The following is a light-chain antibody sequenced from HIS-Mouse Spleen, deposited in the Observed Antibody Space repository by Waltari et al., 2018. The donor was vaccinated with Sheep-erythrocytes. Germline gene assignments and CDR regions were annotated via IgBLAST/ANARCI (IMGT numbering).Light chain of an antibody. CDR3: AAWDASLSGPV. J-gene: IGLJ2*01. V-gene: IGLV1-47*01. CDR2: GHN. CDR1: SSNIGINY. Sequence: QSVLTQPPSASGTPGQRVTISCSGSSSNIGINYVYWYQHLPGTAPKLLTYGHNQPPQGVPGRFSGSKPGTSASLAISGLRSEDEADYYCAAWDASLSGPVFGGGTKLTVL.